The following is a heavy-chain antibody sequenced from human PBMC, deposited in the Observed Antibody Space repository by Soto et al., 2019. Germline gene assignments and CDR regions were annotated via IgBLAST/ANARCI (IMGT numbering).Heavy chain of an antibody. CDR2: MNPNSGNT. CDR3: AREAAARGSDS. V-gene: IGHV1-8*01. J-gene: IGHJ4*02. D-gene: IGHD2-2*01. Sequence: QVQLVQSGAEVKKPGASVKVSCKASGYTFTSYDINWVRQATGQGLEWMGWMNPNSGNTGYAQKCQXXVTMTRNTSISTAYMELSSLRSEATAVYYGAREAAARGSDSWGQGTLVTVSS. CDR1: GYTFTSYD.